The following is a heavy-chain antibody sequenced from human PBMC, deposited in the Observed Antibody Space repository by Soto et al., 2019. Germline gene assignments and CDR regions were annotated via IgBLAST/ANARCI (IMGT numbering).Heavy chain of an antibody. Sequence: ASVKVSCKASGYTFTSYAMHWVRQAPGQGLEWMGWINPNSGGTNYAQKFQGWVTMTRDTSISTAYMELSRLRSDDTAVYYCARVGRRGVLAAAGTMVYWGQGTLVTVSS. CDR1: GYTFTSYA. J-gene: IGHJ4*02. D-gene: IGHD6-13*01. V-gene: IGHV1-2*04. CDR2: INPNSGGT. CDR3: ARVGRRGVLAAAGTMVY.